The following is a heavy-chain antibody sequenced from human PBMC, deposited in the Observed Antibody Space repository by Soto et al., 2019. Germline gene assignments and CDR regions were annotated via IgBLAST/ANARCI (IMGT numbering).Heavy chain of an antibody. J-gene: IGHJ5*02. CDR2: IIPILGIA. CDR1: GGTFSSYT. D-gene: IGHD5-12*01. CDR3: ARELGLQTISLSNWFDP. V-gene: IGHV1-69*04. Sequence: GASVKVSCKASGGTFSSYTISWVRQAPGQGLEWMGRIIPILGIANYAQKFQGRVTITADKSTSTAYMELSSLRSEDTAVYYCARELGLQTISLSNWFDPWGQGTLVTVSS.